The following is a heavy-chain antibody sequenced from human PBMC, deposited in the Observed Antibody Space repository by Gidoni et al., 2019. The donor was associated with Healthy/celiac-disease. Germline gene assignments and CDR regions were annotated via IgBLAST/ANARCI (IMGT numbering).Heavy chain of an antibody. CDR3: TTVGQQLVGDY. CDR1: GFTFSNAW. CDR2: IKSKTDGGTT. D-gene: IGHD6-13*01. J-gene: IGHJ4*02. Sequence: VQLVESGGCLVKPGGFLRLSGVASGFTFSNAWMSGVLQATGKGLEWVGRIKSKTDGGTTGYAAPVKGSFTISRDDSKNTLYLHMNSLETEDTAVYYCTTVGQQLVGDYWGQGTLVTVSS. V-gene: IGHV3-15*01.